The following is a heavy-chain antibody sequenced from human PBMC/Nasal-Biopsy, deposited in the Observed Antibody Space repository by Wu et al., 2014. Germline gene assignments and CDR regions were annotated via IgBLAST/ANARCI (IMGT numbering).Heavy chain of an antibody. Sequence: LRLSCAASGFTFSSYGMHWVRQAPGKGLEWVTLISYDGINKYYADSVKGRFTVSRDNAKNTLHLQMNGLRAEDTAVYYCAKSYFTDSRSPPPFDSWGQGTRVTVSS. CDR1: GFTFSSYG. CDR2: ISYDGINK. D-gene: IGHD6-6*01. V-gene: IGHV3-30*18. J-gene: IGHJ4*02. CDR3: AKSYFTDSRSPPPFDS.